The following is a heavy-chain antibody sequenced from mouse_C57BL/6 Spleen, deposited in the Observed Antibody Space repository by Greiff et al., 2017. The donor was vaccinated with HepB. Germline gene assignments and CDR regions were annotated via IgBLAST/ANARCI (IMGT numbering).Heavy chain of an antibody. D-gene: IGHD2-1*01. V-gene: IGHV1-80*01. CDR1: GYAFSSYW. CDR3: ARFGNHYFDY. CDR2: IYPGDGDT. Sequence: VKLQESGAELVKPGASVKISCKASGYAFSSYWMNWVKQRPGKGLEWIGQIYPGDGDTNYNGKFKGKATLTADKSSSTAYMQLSSLTSEDSAVYFCARFGNHYFDYWGQGTTLTVSS. J-gene: IGHJ2*01.